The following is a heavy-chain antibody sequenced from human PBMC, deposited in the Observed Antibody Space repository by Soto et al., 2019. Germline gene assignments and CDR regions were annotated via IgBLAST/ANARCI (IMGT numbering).Heavy chain of an antibody. CDR1: GLTFGSRA. CDR2: ITDTGGDA. CDR3: ARGSTDSYPGSRIFDF. J-gene: IGHJ4*02. D-gene: IGHD3-10*01. V-gene: IGHV3-23*01. Sequence: PGGSLRLSCVASGLTFGSRAMSWVRPAPGEGLQWVSTITDTGGDAKYADSVRGRFVISRDNSKKTLYLQMTSLTAEDSAMYFCARGSTDSYPGSRIFDFWGRGTLV.